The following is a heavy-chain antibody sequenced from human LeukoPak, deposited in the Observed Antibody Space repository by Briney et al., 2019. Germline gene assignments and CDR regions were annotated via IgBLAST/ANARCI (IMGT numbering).Heavy chain of an antibody. CDR2: IYTSGST. CDR3: VRPESAGTKYRFDY. J-gene: IGHJ4*02. D-gene: IGHD1-1*01. V-gene: IGHV4-61*02. Sequence: SETLSLTCTVSGGSISSGSYYWSWIRQPAGKGLEWIGRIYTSGSTNYNPSLKSRVTISVDTSKNHVSLNLTSVTAADTAVYYCVRPESAGTKYRFDYWGQGALVTVSS. CDR1: GGSISSGSYY.